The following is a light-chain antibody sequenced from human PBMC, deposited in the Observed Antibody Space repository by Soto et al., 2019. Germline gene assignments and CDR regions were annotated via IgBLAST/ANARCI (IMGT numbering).Light chain of an antibody. Sequence: DIVMTQTPLSSPVTLGQPASISCRSSQSLVHSDGNTYLSWLQQRPGQPPRPLIYKISNRFSGVPDRFSGSGAGTDFTLTISSLEPEDFAIYYCQQRSSWPPPTFGGGTRVDMK. CDR1: QSLVHSDGNTY. V-gene: IGKV2-24*01. CDR2: KIS. J-gene: IGKJ4*01. CDR3: QQRSSWPPPT.